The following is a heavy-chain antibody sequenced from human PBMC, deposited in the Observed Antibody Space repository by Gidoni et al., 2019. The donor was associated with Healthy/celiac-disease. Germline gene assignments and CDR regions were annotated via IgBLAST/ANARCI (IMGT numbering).Heavy chain of an antibody. CDR2: IIPILGIA. Sequence: QVQLLQSGAEVKKPGSSVKVSCKASGGTFSSYTISWVRQAPGQGLEWMGRIIPILGIANYAQKFQGRVTITADKSTSTAYMELSSLRSEDTAVYYCAREYSNTYYYYGMDFWGQGTTVTVSS. CDR1: GGTFSSYT. D-gene: IGHD4-4*01. CDR3: AREYSNTYYYYGMDF. V-gene: IGHV1-69*08. J-gene: IGHJ6*02.